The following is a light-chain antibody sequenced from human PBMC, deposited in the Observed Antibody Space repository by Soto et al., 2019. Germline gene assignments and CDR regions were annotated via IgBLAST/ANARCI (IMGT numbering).Light chain of an antibody. CDR2: DAS. J-gene: IGKJ1*01. CDR3: QQRSNWLWT. V-gene: IGKV3-11*01. Sequence: PGERATLSCRASQGVSSYLAWYQQKPGQAPRLLIYDASNRATGIPARFSGSGSGTDFTLTISSLEPEDFAVYYCQQRSNWLWTFGQGTKVEIK. CDR1: QGVSSY.